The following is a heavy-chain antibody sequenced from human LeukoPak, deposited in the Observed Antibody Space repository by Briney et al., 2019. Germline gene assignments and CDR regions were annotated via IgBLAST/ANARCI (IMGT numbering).Heavy chain of an antibody. CDR2: ISSDGGST. CDR1: GFSFSSYI. Sequence: GGSLRLSCSASGFSFSSYIMHWVRQAPGKGLEYVSAISSDGGSTDYADSVKGRFTISRDNAKNSLYLQMNSLRAEDTAVYYCARDTYDILTGYYKWAFDIWGQGTMVTVSS. V-gene: IGHV3-64*04. CDR3: ARDTYDILTGYYKWAFDI. D-gene: IGHD3-9*01. J-gene: IGHJ3*02.